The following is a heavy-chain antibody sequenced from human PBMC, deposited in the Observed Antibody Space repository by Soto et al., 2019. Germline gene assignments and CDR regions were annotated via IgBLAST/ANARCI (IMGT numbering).Heavy chain of an antibody. CDR3: AREGDVLVPAAMYLYYYYYGMDV. D-gene: IGHD2-2*01. V-gene: IGHV7-4-1*01. Sequence: ASVKVSCKASGYTFTSYAMNWVRQAPGQGLERKGWFNTNTGNPTYAQGFTGRFVFSLDTSVSTAYLQIFSLKAEDTAVYYCAREGDVLVPAAMYLYYYYYGMDVWGQGTTVTVSS. J-gene: IGHJ6*02. CDR2: FNTNTGNP. CDR1: GYTFTSYA.